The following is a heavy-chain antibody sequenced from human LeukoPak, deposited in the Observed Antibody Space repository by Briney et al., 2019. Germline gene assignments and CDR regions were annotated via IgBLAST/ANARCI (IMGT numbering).Heavy chain of an antibody. CDR2: IYSGGST. Sequence: TGGSLRLSCAASGFTVSSNYMSWVRQAPGKGLEWVSVIYSGGSTYNADSVEGRFTISRDNSKNTLYLQMNSLRAEDTAVYYCARDRIELGGGTFDIWGQGTMVTVSS. J-gene: IGHJ3*02. D-gene: IGHD5-18*01. V-gene: IGHV3-53*01. CDR1: GFTVSSNY. CDR3: ARDRIELGGGTFDI.